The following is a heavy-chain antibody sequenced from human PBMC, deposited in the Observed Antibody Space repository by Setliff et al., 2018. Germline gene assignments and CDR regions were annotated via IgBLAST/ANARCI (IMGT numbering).Heavy chain of an antibody. Sequence: PSETLSLTCTVSGGSISSSSYYWGWIRQPPGKGLEWIGSIYHSGSTYYNPSLKSRVTISVDTSKNQFSLKLSSVTAADTAVYYCARTPVVVTLRNAFDIGGQGTMVTVSS. D-gene: IGHD2-21*02. J-gene: IGHJ3*02. V-gene: IGHV4-39*07. CDR2: IYHSGST. CDR1: GGSISSSSYY. CDR3: ARTPVVVTLRNAFDI.